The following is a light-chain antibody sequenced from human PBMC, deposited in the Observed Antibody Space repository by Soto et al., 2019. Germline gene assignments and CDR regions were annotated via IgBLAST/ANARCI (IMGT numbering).Light chain of an antibody. V-gene: IGKV1-8*01. Sequence: AIRMTQSPSSLSASTGDRVTITCRASQGISSYLAWYQQKPGKAPKLLIYAASTLQSGVPSRFSGSGSGTDFTLTISCLQSEDFAPYYCQQYYSYPPGFGQGTKLEIK. CDR2: AAS. J-gene: IGKJ2*01. CDR1: QGISSY. CDR3: QQYYSYPPG.